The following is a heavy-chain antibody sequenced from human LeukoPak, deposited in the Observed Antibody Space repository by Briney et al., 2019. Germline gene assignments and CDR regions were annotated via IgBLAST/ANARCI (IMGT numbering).Heavy chain of an antibody. V-gene: IGHV3-74*01. CDR2: INTDGSST. J-gene: IGHJ4*02. CDR1: GFTFSKYW. Sequence: GGSLRLSCAASGFTFSKYWMHWVRQAPGKGLVWVSRINTDGSSTDYADSVKGRFSISRDNAKNTLYLQINSLRAEDTAVYYCARPGYSYGQFEYWSQGVLVTVTS. CDR3: ARPGYSYGQFEY. D-gene: IGHD5-18*01.